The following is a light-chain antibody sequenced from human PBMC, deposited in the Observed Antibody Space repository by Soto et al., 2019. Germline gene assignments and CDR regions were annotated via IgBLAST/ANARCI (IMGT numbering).Light chain of an antibody. CDR3: ASWDDSLSETV. CDR1: NFNVKNNY. V-gene: IGLV1-47*01. J-gene: IGLJ7*01. CDR2: SNN. Sequence: QSVLTQPRSLSGTPGQRVTISSSGRNFNVKNNYVYWYQQFAGTAPKLLIYSNNRRPSGVPDRFSGSKSGSSASLAISGLRSEDQADYYCASWDDSLSETVFGGGTQLTVL.